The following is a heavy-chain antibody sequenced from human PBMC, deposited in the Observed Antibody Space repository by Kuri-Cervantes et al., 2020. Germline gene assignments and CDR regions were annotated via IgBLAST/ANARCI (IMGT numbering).Heavy chain of an antibody. CDR2: ISYDGSNK. Sequence: GGSLRLSCAASGFTFSSYAMHWVRQAPGKGLEWVAIISYDGSNKYYADSVKGRFTISRDNSKNTLYLQMNSLRAEDTAVYYCARESLRGYRYYYMDVWGKGTTVTVSS. CDR1: GFTFSSYA. CDR3: ARESLRGYRYYYMDV. D-gene: IGHD4-23*01. J-gene: IGHJ6*03. V-gene: IGHV3-30-3*01.